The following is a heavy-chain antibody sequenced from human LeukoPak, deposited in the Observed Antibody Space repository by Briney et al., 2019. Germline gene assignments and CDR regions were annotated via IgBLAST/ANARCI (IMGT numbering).Heavy chain of an antibody. CDR3: AKPAQLTYSGSYYVY. J-gene: IGHJ4*02. Sequence: GGSLRLSCAASGFSFSKYGMHWVRQAPGKGLEWVAVISDDANNEEYADSVKGRFTLSRDNSKNTLYLQMNSLRAEDTAVYYCAKPAQLTYSGSYYVYWGQGTLVTVSS. V-gene: IGHV3-30*18. D-gene: IGHD1-26*01. CDR2: ISDDANNE. CDR1: GFSFSKYG.